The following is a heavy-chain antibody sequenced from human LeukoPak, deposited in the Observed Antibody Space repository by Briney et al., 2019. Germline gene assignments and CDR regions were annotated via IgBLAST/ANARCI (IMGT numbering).Heavy chain of an antibody. D-gene: IGHD5-24*01. CDR1: NGSFSNYC. J-gene: IGHJ4*02. CDR3: ARGMGQFDS. Sequence: SETLSLTCAVFNGSFSNYCWSWIRQSPGKRLEWIGEINRGSTNYNPSLKTRVTISVDTSENQFSLTLNSVTAADTAVYYCARGMGQFDSWGQGTLVTVSS. V-gene: IGHV4-34*01. CDR2: INRGST.